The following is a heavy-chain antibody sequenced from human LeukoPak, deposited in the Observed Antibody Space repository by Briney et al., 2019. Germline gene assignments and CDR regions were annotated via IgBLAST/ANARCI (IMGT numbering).Heavy chain of an antibody. Sequence: SETLSLTCTVSGGSISSGSYYWSWIRQPAGEGLEWIGRIYTSGSTNYNPSLKSRVTISVDTSKNQFSLKLSSVTAADTAVYYCARDSRPYYYGSGSSPLGHYYYMDVWGKGTTVTVSS. CDR3: ARDSRPYYYGSGSSPLGHYYYMDV. V-gene: IGHV4-61*02. CDR1: GGSISSGSYY. CDR2: IYTSGST. J-gene: IGHJ6*03. D-gene: IGHD3-10*01.